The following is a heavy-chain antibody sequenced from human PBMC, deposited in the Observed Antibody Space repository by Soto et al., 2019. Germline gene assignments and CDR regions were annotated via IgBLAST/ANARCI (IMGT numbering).Heavy chain of an antibody. Sequence: SVKVSCKASGDTDTNYVISWVRQAPGQGLEWMGGIFPKFGTTYSAQKLQDRLTITADESTSTVYMQLSSLRLDDTAVYYCEAEMTFGKLSVVWGQGTTVTVS. D-gene: IGHD3-16*02. J-gene: IGHJ6*02. CDR2: IFPKFGTT. CDR3: EAEMTFGKLSVV. CDR1: GDTDTNYV. V-gene: IGHV1-69*13.